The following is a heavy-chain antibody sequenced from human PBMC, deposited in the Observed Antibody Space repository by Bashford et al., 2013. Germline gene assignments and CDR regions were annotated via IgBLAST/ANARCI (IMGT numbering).Heavy chain of an antibody. CDR2: IYYSGST. CDR3: ARKLGHSSGPNWFDP. J-gene: IGHJ5*02. D-gene: IGHD6-19*01. Sequence: SETLSLTCTVSGGSISSYYWSWIRQPPGKGLEWIGYIYYSGSTNYNPSLKSRVTISVDTSKNQFSLKLSSVTAADTAVYYCARKLGHSSGPNWFDPWGQGTLVTVSS. V-gene: IGHV4-59*01. CDR1: GGSISSYY.